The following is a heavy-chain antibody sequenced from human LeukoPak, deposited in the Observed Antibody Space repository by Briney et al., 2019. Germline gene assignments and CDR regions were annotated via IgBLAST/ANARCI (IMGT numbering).Heavy chain of an antibody. J-gene: IGHJ4*02. CDR1: GFTFSIYW. CDR3: VRDQWELLK. D-gene: IGHD1-26*01. CDR2: IKQDGSEE. Sequence: GGSLRLSCAASGFTFSIYWMSWVRQAPGRGLEWVANIKQDGSEEYYVDSVKGRFTISRDNAENSLYLQMNSLRAEDTAVYYCVRDQWELLKWGQGTLVTVSS. V-gene: IGHV3-7*01.